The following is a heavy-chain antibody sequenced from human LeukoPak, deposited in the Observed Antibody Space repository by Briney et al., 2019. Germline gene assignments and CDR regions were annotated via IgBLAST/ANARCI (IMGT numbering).Heavy chain of an antibody. Sequence: GGSLRLSCAASGFTFSSYAMHWVRQAPGKGLEWVAVISYDGSNKYYADSVKGRFTISRDNSKNTLYLQMNSLRAEDTAVYYCARMKTFGGARYYYYFDYWGQGTLVTVSS. CDR3: ARMKTFGGARYYYYFDY. CDR1: GFTFSSYA. CDR2: ISYDGSNK. J-gene: IGHJ4*02. D-gene: IGHD3-16*01. V-gene: IGHV3-30-3*01.